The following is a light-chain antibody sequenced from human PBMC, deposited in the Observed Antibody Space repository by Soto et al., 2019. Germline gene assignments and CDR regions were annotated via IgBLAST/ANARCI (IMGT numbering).Light chain of an antibody. CDR1: QSVSSSY. V-gene: IGKV3-20*01. CDR2: GAS. J-gene: IGKJ4*01. CDR3: LQHDTYPLT. Sequence: EIVLSQSPGTLSLSPGERATLSCRASQSVSSSYLAWYQQKPGQAPRLLIYGASSRATGIPDRFSGSGSGTDFTLTISRLEPEDFATYYCLQHDTYPLTFGGGTKVDI.